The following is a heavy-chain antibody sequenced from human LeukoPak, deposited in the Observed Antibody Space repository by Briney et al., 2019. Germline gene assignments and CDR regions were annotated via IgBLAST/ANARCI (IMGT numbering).Heavy chain of an antibody. D-gene: IGHD6-6*01. J-gene: IGHJ6*04. CDR3: ARSYEYSSPMDV. CDR1: GYTFTSYD. Sequence: GASVKVSCKASGYTFTSYDINWVRQATGQGLEWMGWMNPNSGNTGYAQKFQGRVTMTRNTSISTAYMELSSLRSEDTAVYYCARSYEYSSPMDVWGKGTTVTVSS. CDR2: MNPNSGNT. V-gene: IGHV1-8*01.